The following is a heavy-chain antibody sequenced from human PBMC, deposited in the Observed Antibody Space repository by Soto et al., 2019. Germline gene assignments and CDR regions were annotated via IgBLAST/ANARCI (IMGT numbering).Heavy chain of an antibody. CDR2: IYYSGTT. D-gene: IGHD3-10*01. CDR1: GGSISNFY. Sequence: SETLSLTCTVSGGSISNFYWSWIRQPPGKGLGWIGYIYYSGTTSYNPSLNSRVTISVDTSKNQFSLKLNSVTAADTAVYYCARESYYGSGATVVGYRGLGTLVTVSS. V-gene: IGHV4-59*01. CDR3: ARESYYGSGATVVGY. J-gene: IGHJ4*02.